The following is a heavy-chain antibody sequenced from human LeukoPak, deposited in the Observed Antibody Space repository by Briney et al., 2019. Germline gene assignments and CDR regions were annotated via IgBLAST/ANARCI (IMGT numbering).Heavy chain of an antibody. CDR3: ARLVAAAGTVAVDY. CDR1: GYTFTSYG. J-gene: IGHJ4*02. CDR2: ISAYNGNT. D-gene: IGHD6-13*01. V-gene: IGHV1-18*01. Sequence: ASVKVSCKASGYTFTSYGISWVRQAPGQGLEWMGWISAYNGNTNYAQKLQGRVTMTTDTSTSTAYMELRSLRSEDTAVYYCARLVAAAGTVAVDYWGQGTLVTVSS.